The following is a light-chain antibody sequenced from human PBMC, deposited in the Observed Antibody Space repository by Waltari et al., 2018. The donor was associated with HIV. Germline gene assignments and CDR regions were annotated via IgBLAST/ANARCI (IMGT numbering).Light chain of an antibody. CDR2: EVS. CDR1: SDDVGSYPF. CDR3: CSYAGSSTYV. J-gene: IGLJ1*01. V-gene: IGLV2-23*02. Sequence: QSALTQPAHVSGSPGQSITVACTGTSDDVGSYPFVSWYRQHPGQAPKLMLYEVSKRPSGVSNRSSGSKSGNPASLTISGLQAEDEADYYCCSYAGSSTYVFGTGTKVTVL.